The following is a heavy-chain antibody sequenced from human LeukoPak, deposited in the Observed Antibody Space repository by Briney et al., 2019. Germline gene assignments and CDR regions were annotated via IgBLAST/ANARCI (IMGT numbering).Heavy chain of an antibody. CDR3: ARLAKRRDIVVVPAAIPPYYYYYMDV. Sequence: GESLKISCKGSGYSFTSYWIGWVRQMPGKGLEWMGIIYPGDSDTRYSPSFQGQVTISADKSISTAYLQWSSLKASDTAMYYCARLAKRRDIVVVPAAIPPYYYYYMDVWGKGTTVTVSS. V-gene: IGHV5-51*01. CDR1: GYSFTSYW. CDR2: IYPGDSDT. D-gene: IGHD2-2*02. J-gene: IGHJ6*03.